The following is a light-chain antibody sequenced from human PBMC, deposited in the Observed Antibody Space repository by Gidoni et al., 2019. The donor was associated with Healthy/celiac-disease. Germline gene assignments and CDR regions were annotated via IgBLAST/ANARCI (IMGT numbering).Light chain of an antibody. J-gene: IGKJ2*01. CDR1: QSVSSY. CDR2: DAS. Sequence: EIVLTQSPATLSLSPGERATLSCSASQSVSSYLAWYQQKPGPAPRLRIYDASNRSTGIPARFSGSGSGTDFTLTISSLEPEDFAVYYCQQRSNWPLMYTFGQGTKLEIK. V-gene: IGKV3-11*01. CDR3: QQRSNWPLMYT.